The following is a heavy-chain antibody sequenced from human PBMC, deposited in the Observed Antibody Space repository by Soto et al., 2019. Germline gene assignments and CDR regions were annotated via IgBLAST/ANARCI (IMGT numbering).Heavy chain of an antibody. V-gene: IGHV1-24*01. CDR1: GYTLTELS. CDR2: FDPEDGET. CDR3: ATVITMVRGAPRSFYYFDY. Sequence: ASVKVSCKVSGYTLTELSMHWVRQAPGKGLEWMGGFDPEDGETIYAQKFQGRVTMTEDTSTDTAYMELSSLRSEDTAVYYCATVITMVRGAPRSFYYFDYWGQGTLVTVSS. D-gene: IGHD3-10*01. J-gene: IGHJ4*02.